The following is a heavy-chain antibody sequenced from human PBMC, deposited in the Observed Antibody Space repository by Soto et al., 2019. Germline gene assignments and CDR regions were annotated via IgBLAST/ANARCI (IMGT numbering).Heavy chain of an antibody. Sequence: ASVKVSCKASGHTFTSYYMHWVRQAPGQGLEWMGIINPSGGSTSYAQKFQGRVTMTRDTSTSTVYMELSSLRSEDTAVYYCARSDCSSNRCYAYLYYYYGMDAWGQGTTVTVSS. CDR1: GHTFTSYY. CDR2: INPSGGST. D-gene: IGHD2-2*01. J-gene: IGHJ6*02. CDR3: ARSDCSSNRCYAYLYYYYGMDA. V-gene: IGHV1-46*01.